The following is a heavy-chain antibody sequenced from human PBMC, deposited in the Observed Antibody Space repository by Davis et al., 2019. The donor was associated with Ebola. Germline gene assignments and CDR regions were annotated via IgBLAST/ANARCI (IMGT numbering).Heavy chain of an antibody. D-gene: IGHD1-1*01. CDR3: ARELANGD. CDR1: GFTFSSYS. V-gene: IGHV3-21*01. J-gene: IGHJ4*02. Sequence: GESLKISCAPSGFTFSSYSMNWVRQAPGKGLEWVSSISSSSSYIYYADSVKGRFTISRDNAKNSLYLQMNSLRAEDTAVNYCARELANGDWGQGTLVTVSS. CDR2: ISSSSSYI.